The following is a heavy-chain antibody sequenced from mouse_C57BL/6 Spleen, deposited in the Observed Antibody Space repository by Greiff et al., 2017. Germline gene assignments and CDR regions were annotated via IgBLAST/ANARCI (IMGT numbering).Heavy chain of an antibody. J-gene: IGHJ1*03. V-gene: IGHV2-2*01. CDR2: IWSGGST. D-gene: IGHD2-1*01. CDR3: AREYGNYDWYFDV. Sequence: VQLQESGPGLVQPSQSLSITCTVSGFSLTSYGVHWVRQSPGKGLEWLGVIWSGGSTDYNAAFISRLSISKDNSKSQVFFKMNSLQADDTAIYYCAREYGNYDWYFDVWGTGTTVTVSS. CDR1: GFSLTSYG.